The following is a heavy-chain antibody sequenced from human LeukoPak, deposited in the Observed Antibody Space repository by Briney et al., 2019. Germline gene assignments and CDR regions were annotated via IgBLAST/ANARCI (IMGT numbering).Heavy chain of an antibody. V-gene: IGHV3-23*01. J-gene: IGHJ4*02. Sequence: GGSLRLSCAASGFTFSSYAMSWVRQAPGKGLEWVSAISGSGGSTYYADSVKGRFTISRDNSKNTLYLQMNSLRAEDMAVYYCARGLYDYGSGSYYSDYWGQGTLVTVSS. CDR1: GFTFSSYA. D-gene: IGHD3-10*01. CDR3: ARGLYDYGSGSYYSDY. CDR2: ISGSGGST.